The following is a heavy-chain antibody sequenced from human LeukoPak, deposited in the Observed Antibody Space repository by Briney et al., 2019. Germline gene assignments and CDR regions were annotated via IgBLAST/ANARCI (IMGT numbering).Heavy chain of an antibody. CDR3: ATTTTRILDY. V-gene: IGHV4-34*01. CDR2: INHSGST. J-gene: IGHJ4*02. CDR1: GGSFSGYY. D-gene: IGHD1-1*01. Sequence: PSETLSLTCAVYGGSFSGYYWSWIRQPPGKGLEWIGEINHSGSTNYNPSLKSRVTISVDTSKNQFSLKLSSVTAADTAVYYCATTTTRILDYWGQGTLVTVSS.